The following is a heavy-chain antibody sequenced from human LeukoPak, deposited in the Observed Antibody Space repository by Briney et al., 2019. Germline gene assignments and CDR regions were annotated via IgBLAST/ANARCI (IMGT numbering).Heavy chain of an antibody. Sequence: SETLSLTCTVSGGSIRSYYWSWIRQPPGKGLEWIGYIYYSGSTNYNPSLKSRVTISVDTSKNQFSLKLSSVTAADTAVYYCARVPRVSSSLYFDYWGQGTLVTVSS. D-gene: IGHD6-13*01. CDR2: IYYSGST. CDR3: ARVPRVSSSLYFDY. J-gene: IGHJ4*02. V-gene: IGHV4-59*12. CDR1: GGSIRSYY.